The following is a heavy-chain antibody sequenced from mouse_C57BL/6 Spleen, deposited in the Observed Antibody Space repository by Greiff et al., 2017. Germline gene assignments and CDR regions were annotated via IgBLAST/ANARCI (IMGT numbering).Heavy chain of an antibody. CDR1: GYSFTDYN. J-gene: IGHJ1*03. D-gene: IGHD1-1*01. CDR3: ARSTTVVADWYFDV. Sequence: EVQLQESGPELVKPGASVKISCKASGYSFTDYNMNWVKQSNGKSLEWIGVINPNYGTTSYNQKFKGKATLTVDQSSSTAYMQLNSLTSEDSAVYYCARSTTVVADWYFDVWGTGTTVTVSS. V-gene: IGHV1-39*01. CDR2: INPNYGTT.